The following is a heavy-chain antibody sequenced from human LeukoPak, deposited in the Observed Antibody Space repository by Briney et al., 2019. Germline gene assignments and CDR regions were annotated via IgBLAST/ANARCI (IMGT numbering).Heavy chain of an antibody. CDR2: IYPGDSDT. V-gene: IGHV5-51*01. J-gene: IGHJ5*02. CDR1: GYTFTNYW. CDR3: ARWLSHGLVRWFDP. Sequence: GESLKISCKGSGYTFTNYWIGWVRQMPGKGLEFMGIIYPGDSDTRYSPSFQGQVTISADKSISTAYLQWSSLKASDTAMYYCARWLSHGLVRWFDPWGQGTLVTVSS. D-gene: IGHD1-26*01.